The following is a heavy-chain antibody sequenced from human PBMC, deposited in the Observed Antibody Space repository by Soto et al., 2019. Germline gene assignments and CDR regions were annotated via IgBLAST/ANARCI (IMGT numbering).Heavy chain of an antibody. D-gene: IGHD3-10*01. V-gene: IGHV2-5*02. J-gene: IGHJ4*02. CDR3: ARMAKRIPMVRGVIYFFDY. CDR2: IYWDDDK. CDR1: GFSLSTSGVG. Sequence: QITLKESGPMLVKPTQTLTLTCTFSGFSLSTSGVGVGWIRQPPGKALEWLALIYWDDDKRYSPSLQSRLTITKDTSKNQVVLTMTNMDPVDTATYYCARMAKRIPMVRGVIYFFDYWGQGTLVTVSS.